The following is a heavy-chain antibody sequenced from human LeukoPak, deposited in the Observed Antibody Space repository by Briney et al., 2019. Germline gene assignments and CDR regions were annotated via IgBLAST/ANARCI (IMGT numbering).Heavy chain of an antibody. CDR3: AKEGPTPPVVITDY. D-gene: IGHD3-22*01. CDR1: GFTFSSYA. J-gene: IGHJ4*02. CDR2: ISYDGSNK. V-gene: IGHV3-30-3*01. Sequence: PGGSLRLSCAASGFTFSSYAMHWVRQAPGKGLEWVAVISYDGSNKYYADSVKGRFTIPRDNSKNTLYLQMNSLRAEDTAVYYCAKEGPTPPVVITDYWGQGTLVTVSS.